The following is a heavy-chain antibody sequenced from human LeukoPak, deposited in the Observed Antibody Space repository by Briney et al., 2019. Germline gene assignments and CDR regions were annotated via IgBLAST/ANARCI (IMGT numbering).Heavy chain of an antibody. CDR2: IIPIFGTA. CDR1: GGTFSSYA. J-gene: IGHJ4*02. Sequence: SVKVSCKASGGTFSSYAISWVRQAPGQGLEWMGGIIPIFGTANYAQKFQGRDTITTDESTSTAYMELSSLRSEDTAVYYCARDHRTRYDSSGYYGGLGYWGQGTLVTVSS. CDR3: ARDHRTRYDSSGYYGGLGY. D-gene: IGHD3-22*01. V-gene: IGHV1-69*05.